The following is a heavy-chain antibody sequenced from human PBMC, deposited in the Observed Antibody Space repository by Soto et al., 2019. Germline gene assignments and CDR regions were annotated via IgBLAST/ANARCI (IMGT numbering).Heavy chain of an antibody. V-gene: IGHV4-39*01. Sequence: QLQLQESGPGLVKPSETLSLTCTVSGGSISSSTYYWGWIRQPPGKGLEWIGSIYYSGRTYYNLSLKSRVTISAVTSKNQFSLKVRSMTAADTAVYYCAMGRRGAVSEYSYGYNWFDPWGQGTLVTVSS. CDR2: IYYSGRT. CDR3: AMGRRGAVSEYSYGYNWFDP. CDR1: GGSISSSTYY. D-gene: IGHD5-18*01. J-gene: IGHJ5*02.